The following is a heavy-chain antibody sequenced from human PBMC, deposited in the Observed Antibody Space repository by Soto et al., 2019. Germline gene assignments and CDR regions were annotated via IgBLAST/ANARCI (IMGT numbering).Heavy chain of an antibody. D-gene: IGHD2-15*01. Sequence: SETLSLTSTVSGGSMSSYYWTWLRQSPGRGLEWIGYISYSRSTYYYPSLKSRVTISADTSKNQFSLRMNSMIAADTAVYYCARADSDASVGYWGQGTLVTVSS. CDR1: GGSMSSYY. J-gene: IGHJ4*02. CDR3: ARADSDASVGY. V-gene: IGHV4-59*01. CDR2: ISYSRST.